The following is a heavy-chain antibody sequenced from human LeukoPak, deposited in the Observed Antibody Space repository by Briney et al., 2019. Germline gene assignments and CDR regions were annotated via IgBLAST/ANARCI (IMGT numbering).Heavy chain of an antibody. V-gene: IGHV3-48*02. J-gene: IGHJ4*02. CDR1: GFTFSSYA. CDR3: ARYQYSSGRIFDY. Sequence: GGSLRLSCAASGFTFSSYAMSWVRQAPGKGLEWVSYIDSTSSTIYYADSVKGRFTISRDNAKNSLSLQMNSLRDEDTAVYYCARYQYSSGRIFDYWGQGTLVTVSS. CDR2: IDSTSSTI. D-gene: IGHD6-19*01.